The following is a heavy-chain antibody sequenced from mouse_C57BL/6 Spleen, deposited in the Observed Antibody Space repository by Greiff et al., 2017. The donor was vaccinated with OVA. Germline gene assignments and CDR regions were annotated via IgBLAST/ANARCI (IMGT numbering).Heavy chain of an antibody. Sequence: EVQLQESGPGLVKPSQSLSLTCSVTGYSITSGYYWNWIRQFPGNKLEWMGYISYDGSNNYNPSLKNRISITRDTSKNQFFLKLNSVTTEDTATYYCAKGGYYDYDDDYWGQGTTLTVSS. CDR3: AKGGYYDYDDDY. V-gene: IGHV3-6*01. J-gene: IGHJ2*01. D-gene: IGHD2-4*01. CDR2: ISYDGSN. CDR1: GYSITSGYY.